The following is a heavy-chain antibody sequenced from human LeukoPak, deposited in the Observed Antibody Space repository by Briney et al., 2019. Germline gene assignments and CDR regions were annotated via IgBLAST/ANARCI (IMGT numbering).Heavy chain of an antibody. V-gene: IGHV3-9*01. J-gene: IGHJ4*02. CDR2: ISWNSGSI. D-gene: IGHD6-13*01. CDR1: GITFDDYA. Sequence: GGSLRLSCAASGITFDDYAMHWVRQAPGKGLEWVSGISWNSGSIGYADSVKGRFTISRDNAKNSLYLQMNSLRAEDTALYYCAKDGLPAAGQFDYWGQGTLVTVSS. CDR3: AKDGLPAAGQFDY.